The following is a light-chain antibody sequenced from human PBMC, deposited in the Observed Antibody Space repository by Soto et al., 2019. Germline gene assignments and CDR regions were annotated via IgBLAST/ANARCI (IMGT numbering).Light chain of an antibody. CDR3: SSYTSSSTLWV. Sequence: QAASVSGSPGQSITIACTGTGSDVGGYNYVSWYQQHPGKAPKLMIYDVTNRPSGVSNRFSGSKSGNMASLTISGLQTEDEAHYYCSSYTSSSTLWVFGGGTKLTVL. CDR1: GSDVGGYNY. V-gene: IGLV2-14*01. J-gene: IGLJ3*02. CDR2: DVT.